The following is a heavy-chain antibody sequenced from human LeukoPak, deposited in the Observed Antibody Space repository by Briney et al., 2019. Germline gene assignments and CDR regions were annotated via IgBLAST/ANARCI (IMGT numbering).Heavy chain of an antibody. J-gene: IGHJ1*01. CDR1: GFTFSSYA. Sequence: GGSLRLSCAASGFTFSSYAMHWVRQAPGKGLEWVAVISYDGSNKYYADSVKGRLTISRDNSKNTLYLQMNSLRAEDTAVYYCARDYRGADLSAEYFQHWGQGTLVTVSS. V-gene: IGHV3-30*04. D-gene: IGHD3-16*02. CDR2: ISYDGSNK. CDR3: ARDYRGADLSAEYFQH.